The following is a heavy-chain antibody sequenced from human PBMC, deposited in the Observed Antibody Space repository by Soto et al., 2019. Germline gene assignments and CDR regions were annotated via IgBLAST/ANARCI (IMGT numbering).Heavy chain of an antibody. CDR2: ISNRGDT. D-gene: IGHD2-15*01. CDR3: AREPRYCRGGSCSITGDAYDI. V-gene: IGHV3-66*01. Sequence: PGGSLRLSCAASGFTLSGYAMDWVRQAPGKGLEWVSVISNRGDTHYADSVRGRFSLSRDISDNTLHLQMNNLRVEDTAVYYCAREPRYCRGGSCSITGDAYDIWGQGTMVTVSS. CDR1: GFTLSGYA. J-gene: IGHJ3*02.